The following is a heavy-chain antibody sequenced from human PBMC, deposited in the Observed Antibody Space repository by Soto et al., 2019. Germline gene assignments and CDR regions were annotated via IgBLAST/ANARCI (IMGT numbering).Heavy chain of an antibody. D-gene: IGHD1-1*01. CDR3: AKGADWNDVRGMDV. CDR2: ISGRGGST. Sequence: PGGSLRLSCASSGFTFSSYAMSWVRQAPGKGLEWVSAISGRGGSTYYADSVKGRFTISRHNSKNTLYLQMNSLRAEDTAVYYCAKGADWNDVRGMDVWGQGTTVTASS. CDR1: GFTFSSYA. V-gene: IGHV3-23*01. J-gene: IGHJ6*02.